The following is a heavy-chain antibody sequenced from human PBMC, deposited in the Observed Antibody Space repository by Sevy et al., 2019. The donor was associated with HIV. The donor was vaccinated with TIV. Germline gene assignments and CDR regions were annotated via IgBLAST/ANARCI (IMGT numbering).Heavy chain of an antibody. D-gene: IGHD6-19*01. V-gene: IGHV3-11*01. Sequence: GGSLRLSCAASGFTFSDYYMSWIRQAPGKGLEWVSYISSSGSPIYYADSVKGRFTISRDNAKNSLYLQMNSLRAEDTAVYYCARGTGSSGWYFDYYGMDVWGQGTTVTVSS. J-gene: IGHJ6*02. CDR1: GFTFSDYY. CDR3: ARGTGSSGWYFDYYGMDV. CDR2: ISSSGSPI.